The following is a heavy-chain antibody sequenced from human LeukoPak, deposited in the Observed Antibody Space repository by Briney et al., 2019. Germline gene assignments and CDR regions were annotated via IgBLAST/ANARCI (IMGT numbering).Heavy chain of an antibody. CDR2: INDKGVDK. J-gene: IGHJ4*02. Sequence: GGSLKLSCAASGFIFSGSAMHWVRQAPGKGLEWVAFINDKGVDKNYADSVKGRFTISRDNSKNTLVLQMNSLRSEDTAVYFCARDNRDWAFDYWGQGTLVTVSS. CDR1: GFIFSGSA. V-gene: IGHV3-30*01. CDR3: ARDNRDWAFDY. D-gene: IGHD2-21*02.